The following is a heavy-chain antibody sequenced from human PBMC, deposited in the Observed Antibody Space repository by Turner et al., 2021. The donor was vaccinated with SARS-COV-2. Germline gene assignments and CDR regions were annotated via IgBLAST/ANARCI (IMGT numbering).Heavy chain of an antibody. CDR3: ARFKRGSGYNWFDP. V-gene: IGHV4-59*01. J-gene: IGHJ5*02. Sequence: QVQLQESGPGLVKPSETLSLTCTVSGVSISSYCWSWIRQSPEKGLEWIAYICYSGSTHHNPSLKSRVTISLDTSKNQFSLKLISVTAADTAVYYCARFKRGSGYNWFDPWGQGTLVTVSS. CDR1: GVSISSYC. D-gene: IGHD3-3*01. CDR2: ICYSGST.